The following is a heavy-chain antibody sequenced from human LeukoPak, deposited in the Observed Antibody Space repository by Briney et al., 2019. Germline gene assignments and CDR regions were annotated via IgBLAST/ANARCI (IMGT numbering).Heavy chain of an antibody. V-gene: IGHV1-2*06. CDR2: INPNSGGT. Sequence: ASVKVSCKASGNTFIDYYMHWVRQAPGQGREWVGRINPNSGGTNYAQKFQGRVTMTIDTSINTSYMELNRLTSDDTAVYYCARDRLRLLEFDQDNPNWFDPWGQGTLVTVSS. CDR1: GNTFIDYY. J-gene: IGHJ5*02. D-gene: IGHD3-3*01. CDR3: ARDRLRLLEFDQDNPNWFDP.